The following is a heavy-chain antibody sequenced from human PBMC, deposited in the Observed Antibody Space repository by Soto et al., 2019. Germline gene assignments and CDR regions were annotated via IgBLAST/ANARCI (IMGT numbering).Heavy chain of an antibody. J-gene: IGHJ4*02. CDR2: IWYDGSNK. CDR1: GFTFSSYG. V-gene: IGHV3-33*01. Sequence: GGSLRLSCAASGFTFSSYGMHWVRQAPGKGLEWVAVIWYDGSNKYYADSVKGRFTISRDNSKNTLYLQMNSLRAEDTAVYYCVRDPIVGALRYFDYWGQGTLVTVSS. D-gene: IGHD1-26*01. CDR3: VRDPIVGALRYFDY.